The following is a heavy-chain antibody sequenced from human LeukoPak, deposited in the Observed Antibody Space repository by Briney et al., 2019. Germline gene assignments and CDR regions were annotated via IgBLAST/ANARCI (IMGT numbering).Heavy chain of an antibody. D-gene: IGHD3-22*01. CDR1: GFTFSSYA. V-gene: IGHV3-23*01. Sequence: PGGSLRLSCAASGFTFSSYAMSWVRQAPGKGLEWVSAISGSGGSTYYADSVKGRFTISRDNSKNTLYLQMNSLRAEDTAVYYCAKRGYDRSGYYFIAAHEYFQHWGQGTLVTVSS. CDR3: AKRGYDRSGYYFIAAHEYFQH. CDR2: ISGSGGST. J-gene: IGHJ1*01.